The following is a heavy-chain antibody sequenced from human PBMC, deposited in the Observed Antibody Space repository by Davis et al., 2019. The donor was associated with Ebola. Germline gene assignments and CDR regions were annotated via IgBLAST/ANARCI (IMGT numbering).Heavy chain of an antibody. J-gene: IGHJ4*02. D-gene: IGHD3-16*01. CDR2: INHSGST. Sequence: MPSETLSLTCAVYGGSFSGYYWSWIRQPPGKGLEWIGEINHSGSTNYNPSLKSRVTISVDKSKNQFSLKLSSVTAADTAVYYCARERGEYYFDYWGQGTLVTVSS. V-gene: IGHV4-34*01. CDR3: ARERGEYYFDY. CDR1: GGSFSGYY.